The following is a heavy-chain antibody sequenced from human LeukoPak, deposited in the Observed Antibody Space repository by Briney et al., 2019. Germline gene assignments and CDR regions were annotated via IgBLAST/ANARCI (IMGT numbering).Heavy chain of an antibody. J-gene: IGHJ4*02. V-gene: IGHV4-34*01. CDR3: ARGFNFWSGYSLPAFDY. CDR2: INHSGST. Sequence: TSETLSLTCTVSGGSISSYYWSWIRQPPGKGLEWIGEINHSGSTNYNPSLKSRVTISVDTSKNQFSLKLSSVTAADTAVYYCARGFNFWSGYSLPAFDYWGQGTLVTVSS. CDR1: GGSISSYY. D-gene: IGHD3-3*01.